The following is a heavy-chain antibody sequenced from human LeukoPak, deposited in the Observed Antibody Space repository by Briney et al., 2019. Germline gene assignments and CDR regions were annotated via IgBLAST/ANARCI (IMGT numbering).Heavy chain of an antibody. Sequence: GASVKVSCKASGYTFTGYYMHWVRQAPGQGLEWMGWINPNSGGTNYAQKFQGRVTMTRDTSISTAYMEVSRLRSDDTAVYYCARARLDFWSGYNQGNWFDPWGQGTLVTVSS. J-gene: IGHJ5*02. D-gene: IGHD3-3*01. CDR1: GYTFTGYY. V-gene: IGHV1-2*02. CDR2: INPNSGGT. CDR3: ARARLDFWSGYNQGNWFDP.